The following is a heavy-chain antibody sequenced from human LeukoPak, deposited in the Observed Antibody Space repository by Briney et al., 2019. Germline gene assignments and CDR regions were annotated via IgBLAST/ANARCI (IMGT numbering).Heavy chain of an antibody. V-gene: IGHV4-59*01. CDR1: GGSISSYY. D-gene: IGHD3-3*01. Sequence: PSETLSLTCTVSGGSISSYYWSWIRQPPGKGLEWIGYIYYSGSTNYNPSLKSRVTISVDTSKNQFSLKLSSVTAADTAVYYCARATIRFLEWLRTAPDAFDIWGQGTMVTVSS. CDR2: IYYSGST. CDR3: ARATIRFLEWLRTAPDAFDI. J-gene: IGHJ3*02.